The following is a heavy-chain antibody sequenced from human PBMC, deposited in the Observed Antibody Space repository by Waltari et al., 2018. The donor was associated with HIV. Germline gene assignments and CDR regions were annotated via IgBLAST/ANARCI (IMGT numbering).Heavy chain of an antibody. CDR3: ARGGITMIVVMFREDAFDI. CDR1: GCSISIGGSS. J-gene: IGHJ3*02. V-gene: IGHV4-31*03. CDR2: IYYSGST. Sequence: QVQLQESGPGLVKPSQPLSLTCTVSGCSISIGGSSRRWIRPHPGKGLEWIGYIYYSGSTYYNPSLKSRVTISVDTSKNQFSLKLSSVTAADTAVYYCARGGITMIVVMFREDAFDIWGQGTMVTVSS. D-gene: IGHD3-22*01.